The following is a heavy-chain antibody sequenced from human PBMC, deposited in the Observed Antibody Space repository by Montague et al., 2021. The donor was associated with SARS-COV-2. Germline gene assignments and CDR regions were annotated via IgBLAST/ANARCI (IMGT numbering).Heavy chain of an antibody. CDR3: ARGVMTSVAGFDS. Sequence: TLSLTCTLSGGSISSGGYYWSWIRRHPGKGLEWIGYIYYRGSTYYXPSLDSRPTMSTDTSTNQLSLTLTSVTAADTAVYYCARGVMTSVAGFDSWGQGTLVAVSS. CDR2: IYYRGST. J-gene: IGHJ4*02. D-gene: IGHD4-23*01. CDR1: GGSISSGGYY. V-gene: IGHV4-30-4*08.